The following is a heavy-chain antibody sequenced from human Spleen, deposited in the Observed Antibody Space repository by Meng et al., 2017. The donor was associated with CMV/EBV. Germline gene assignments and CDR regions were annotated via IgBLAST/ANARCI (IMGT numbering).Heavy chain of an antibody. D-gene: IGHD3-16*02. J-gene: IGHJ4*02. CDR1: GFTFSRYA. Sequence: GESLKISCVASGFTFSRYAMHWVRQAPGKGLDWMTVISYEGGNKFHADSVKGRFTISRENSRNTLYLQMNTLRVEDTAVYYCARSLGELSPRVDYWGQGVLVTVSS. V-gene: IGHV3-30*04. CDR3: ARSLGELSPRVDY. CDR2: ISYEGGNK.